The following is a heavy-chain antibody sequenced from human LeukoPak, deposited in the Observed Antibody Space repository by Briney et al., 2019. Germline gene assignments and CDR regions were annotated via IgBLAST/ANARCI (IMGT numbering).Heavy chain of an antibody. CDR1: GFTFTDNA. D-gene: IGHD3-22*01. CDR2: TKSNGGST. CDR3: AKGSYYYDTSGYFDS. J-gene: IGHJ4*01. Sequence: GGSLTLSCAASGFTFTDNAWNWLGQAPGKELEWLASTKSNGGSTNYTDSVKDRFTISRDNSKNTVYLQMHSLRADDTAVYYCAKGSYYYDTSGYFDSWGHGALVTVSS. V-gene: IGHV3-23*01.